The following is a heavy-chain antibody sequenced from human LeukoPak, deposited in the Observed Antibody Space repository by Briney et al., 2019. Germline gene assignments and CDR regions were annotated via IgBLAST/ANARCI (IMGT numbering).Heavy chain of an antibody. D-gene: IGHD3-16*01. V-gene: IGHV3-74*01. Sequence: GGSVRLSCVASGFTFSNSWMHWARQAPGRGLVWVSRIDRDGGSATYADSVKGRFAISRDNAKNTLYLQMNSLRAEDTAVYYCAKTFYDYVWGSLDAFHIWGQGTMVTVSS. CDR3: AKTFYDYVWGSLDAFHI. CDR2: IDRDGGSA. CDR1: GFTFSNSW. J-gene: IGHJ3*02.